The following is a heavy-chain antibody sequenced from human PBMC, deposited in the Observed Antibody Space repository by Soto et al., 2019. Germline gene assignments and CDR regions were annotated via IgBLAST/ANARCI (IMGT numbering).Heavy chain of an antibody. J-gene: IGHJ5*02. CDR2: IIPIFGTA. Sequence: ASVKVSCKASGGTFSSYAISWVRQAPGQGLEWMGGIIPIFGTANYAQKFQGRVTITADESTSTAYMELSSLRSEDTAVYYCARVRGGSGPNWFDPWGQGTLVTVSS. CDR3: ARVRGGSGPNWFDP. D-gene: IGHD6-19*01. V-gene: IGHV1-69*13. CDR1: GGTFSSYA.